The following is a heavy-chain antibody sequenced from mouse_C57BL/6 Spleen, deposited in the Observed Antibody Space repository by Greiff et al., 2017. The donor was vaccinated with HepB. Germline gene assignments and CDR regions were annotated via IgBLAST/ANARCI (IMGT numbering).Heavy chain of an antibody. Sequence: VQLQQPGTELVKPGASVKLSCKASGYTFTSYWMHWVKQRPGQGLEWIGNINPSNGGTNYNEKFKSKATLTVDKSSSTAYMQLSSLTSEDSAVYYCARSLYYDYDGIHYYAMDYWGQGTSVTVSS. CDR2: INPSNGGT. J-gene: IGHJ4*01. D-gene: IGHD2-4*01. V-gene: IGHV1-53*01. CDR3: ARSLYYDYDGIHYYAMDY. CDR1: GYTFTSYW.